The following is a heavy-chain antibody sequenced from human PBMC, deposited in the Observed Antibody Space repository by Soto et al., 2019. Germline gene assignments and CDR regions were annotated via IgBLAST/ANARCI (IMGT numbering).Heavy chain of an antibody. CDR3: ARSTTSCYSLCWFDP. D-gene: IGHD2-2*02. CDR2: INAGNGET. J-gene: IGHJ5*02. Sequence: ASVQVSCKASCYTYPIYGISWVRQAPGQRLEWMGWINAGNGETKYSQNFQGRVTITRDASASTAYMELNSLRSEDTAVYYCARSTTSCYSLCWFDPWGQGTLVTVSS. V-gene: IGHV1-3*01. CDR1: CYTYPIYG.